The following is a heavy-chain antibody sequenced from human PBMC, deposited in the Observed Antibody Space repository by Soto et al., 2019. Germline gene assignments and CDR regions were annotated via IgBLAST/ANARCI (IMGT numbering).Heavy chain of an antibody. Sequence: PGGSLRLSCAASGFTFSSYAMHWVRQAPGKGLEWVAVISYDGSNKYYADSVKGRFTISRDNSKNTLYLQMNSLRAEDTAVYYCARDVAVLRFLEWLSFDYWGQGTLVTVSS. CDR2: ISYDGSNK. J-gene: IGHJ4*02. V-gene: IGHV3-30-3*01. CDR3: ARDVAVLRFLEWLSFDY. D-gene: IGHD3-3*01. CDR1: GFTFSSYA.